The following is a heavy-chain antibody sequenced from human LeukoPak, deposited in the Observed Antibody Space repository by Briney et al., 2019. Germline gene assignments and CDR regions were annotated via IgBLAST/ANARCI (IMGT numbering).Heavy chain of an antibody. CDR2: IYYSGST. J-gene: IGHJ4*02. CDR3: ARVHTIFGVVILFDY. Sequence: SETLSLTCTVSGGSISSYYWSWIRQPPGKGLEWIGYIYYSGSTNYNPSLKSRLTISVDTSKNQFSLKLSSVTAADTAVYYCARVHTIFGVVILFDYWGQGTLVAVSS. D-gene: IGHD3-3*01. CDR1: GGSISSYY. V-gene: IGHV4-59*12.